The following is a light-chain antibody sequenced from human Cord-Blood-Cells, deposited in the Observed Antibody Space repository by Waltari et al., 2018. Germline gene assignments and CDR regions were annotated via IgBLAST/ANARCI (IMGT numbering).Light chain of an antibody. CDR3: SSYTSSSTYVV. J-gene: IGLJ2*01. CDR1: SSDVGGYNY. Sequence: QSALTQPASVSGSPGQSITISCTGTSSDVGGYNYVSWYQQHPGKAPKLMIYEVSNRASGVSNRFSGSKAGNTASLTISGRQAEDEADYYCSSYTSSSTYVVFGGGTKLTVL. CDR2: EVS. V-gene: IGLV2-14*01.